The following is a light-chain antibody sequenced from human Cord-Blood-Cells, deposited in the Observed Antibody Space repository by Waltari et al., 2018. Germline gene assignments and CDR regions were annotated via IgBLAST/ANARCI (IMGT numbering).Light chain of an antibody. CDR1: SSDVGGYNY. J-gene: IGLJ2*01. CDR3: SSYTSSSTLVV. Sequence: SALTQPASVSGSPGQSITISCTGTSSDVGGYNYVSWYQQHPGKAPKLMIDDVSNRPSGVSNRVSGSKSGNMASLTISGLQAEDEADYYCSSYTSSSTLVVFGGGTKLTVL. V-gene: IGLV2-14*01. CDR2: DVS.